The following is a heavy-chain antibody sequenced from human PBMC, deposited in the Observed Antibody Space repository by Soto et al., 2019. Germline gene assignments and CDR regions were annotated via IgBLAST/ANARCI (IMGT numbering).Heavy chain of an antibody. Sequence: EVQLVESGGGLVQPGGSLRPSCAATGFTFSTYWMHWVRQGPGKGLVWVSRISTDGSSTTYADSVKGRFTISRDNAKNTLYLQMNSLSAEDTAVYYCARATGSNHPFDYWGQGTLVTVSS. V-gene: IGHV3-74*01. CDR3: ARATGSNHPFDY. CDR2: ISTDGSST. CDR1: GFTFSTYW. D-gene: IGHD2-2*01. J-gene: IGHJ4*02.